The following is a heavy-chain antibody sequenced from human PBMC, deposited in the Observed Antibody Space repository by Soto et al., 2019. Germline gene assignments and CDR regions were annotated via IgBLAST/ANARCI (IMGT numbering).Heavy chain of an antibody. CDR2: IYYSGST. CDR1: GGSISSGYYY. J-gene: IGHJ4*02. Sequence: SETLSLTCTVSGGSISSGYYYWSWIRQPPGKGLEWIGYIYYSGSTYYNPSLKSRVTISVDTSKNQFSLKLSSVTAADTAVYYCARTTADYGDYADDYWGQGTLVTVSS. V-gene: IGHV4-30-4*01. CDR3: ARTTADYGDYADDY. D-gene: IGHD4-17*01.